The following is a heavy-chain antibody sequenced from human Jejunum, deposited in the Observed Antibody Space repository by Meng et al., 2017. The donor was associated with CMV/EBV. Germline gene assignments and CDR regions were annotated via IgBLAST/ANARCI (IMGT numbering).Heavy chain of an antibody. Sequence: EVQLVESGXXLVNPGGSLRLSCTXSGLTFDNYSMNWVRQAPGKGLEWVSSISRSSNQMYYADSVKGRFTISRDNGKDSLYLQMNSLRAEDTAVYYCARGRQSCNSISCHYNWFDPWGQGTLVTVSS. V-gene: IGHV3-21*01. D-gene: IGHD2-2*01. CDR1: GLTFDNYS. J-gene: IGHJ5*02. CDR2: ISRSSNQM. CDR3: ARGRQSCNSISCHYNWFDP.